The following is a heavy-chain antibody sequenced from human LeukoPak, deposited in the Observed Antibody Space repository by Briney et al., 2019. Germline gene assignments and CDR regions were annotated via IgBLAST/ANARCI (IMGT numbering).Heavy chain of an antibody. Sequence: TGGSLRLSCAASGFTFSSYWMSWIRQAPGKGLEWVANIKQDGSEKYYVDSVKGRFTISRDNAKNSLYLQMNSLRAEDTAVYYCAREGYMASFDYWGQGTLVTVSS. CDR2: IKQDGSEK. D-gene: IGHD5-18*01. CDR3: AREGYMASFDY. J-gene: IGHJ4*02. CDR1: GFTFSSYW. V-gene: IGHV3-7*01.